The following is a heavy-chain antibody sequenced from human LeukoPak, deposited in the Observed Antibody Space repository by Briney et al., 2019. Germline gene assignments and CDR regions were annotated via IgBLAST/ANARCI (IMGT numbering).Heavy chain of an antibody. V-gene: IGHV4-38-2*02. D-gene: IGHD6-13*01. Sequence: SETLSLTCTVSGYSISSGYYWGWIRQPPGKGLEWIGSIYHSGSTYYIPSLKSRVTISVDTSKNQFSLKLSSVTAADTAVYYCARAYSSSWYYFDYWGQGTLVTVSS. CDR1: GYSISSGYY. CDR3: ARAYSSSWYYFDY. CDR2: IYHSGST. J-gene: IGHJ4*02.